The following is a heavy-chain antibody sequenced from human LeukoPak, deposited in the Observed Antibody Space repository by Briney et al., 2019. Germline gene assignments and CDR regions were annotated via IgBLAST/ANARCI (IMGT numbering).Heavy chain of an antibody. CDR3: ARGTTYDFWSGYPNWFDP. Sequence: SETLSLTCTVSGGSISSYYWSWIRQPPGKGLECIGYIYYSGSTNYNPSLKSRVTISVDTSKNQFSLKLSSVTAADTAVYYCARGTTYDFWSGYPNWFDPWGQGTLVTVSS. D-gene: IGHD3-3*01. CDR2: IYYSGST. J-gene: IGHJ5*02. CDR1: GGSISSYY. V-gene: IGHV4-59*01.